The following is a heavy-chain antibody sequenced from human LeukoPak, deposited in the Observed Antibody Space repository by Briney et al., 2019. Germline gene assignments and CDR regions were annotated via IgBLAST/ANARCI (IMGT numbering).Heavy chain of an antibody. D-gene: IGHD3-10*01. CDR1: GFTFSSYA. J-gene: IGHJ4*02. Sequence: GGSLRLSCAASGFTFSSYAMSWARQAPGKGLEWVSAISGSGGSTYYADSVKGRFTISRDNSKNTLYLQMNSLRAEDTAVYYCAKDRGVQDAVLALDYWGQGTLVTVSS. CDR3: AKDRGVQDAVLALDY. CDR2: ISGSGGST. V-gene: IGHV3-23*01.